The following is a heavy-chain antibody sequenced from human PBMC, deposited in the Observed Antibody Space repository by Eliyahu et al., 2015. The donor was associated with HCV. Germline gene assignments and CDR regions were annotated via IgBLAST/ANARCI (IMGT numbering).Heavy chain of an antibody. CDR2: INNDGRST. CDR3: VRSDGESYV. CDR1: GFTFSSYW. Sequence: EVQLVESGGGLVQPGGSVXLSCVASGFTFSSYWMHWVRQAPGKGLVWVSRINNDGRSTMYADFVEGRFTFSRDNAKNTLYLQMNSLRAEDTAVYYCVRSDGESYVWGQGTRVTVSS. J-gene: IGHJ4*02. V-gene: IGHV3-74*03. D-gene: IGHD4-17*01.